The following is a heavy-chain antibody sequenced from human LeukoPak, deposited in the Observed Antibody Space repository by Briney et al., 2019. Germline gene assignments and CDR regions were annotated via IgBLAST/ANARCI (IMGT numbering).Heavy chain of an antibody. V-gene: IGHV1-18*01. D-gene: IGHD3-10*01. CDR3: ARVWQYYASGSYLVY. CDR2: ISAYNGNT. CDR1: GYTFTSYG. J-gene: IGHJ4*02. Sequence: GASVKVSCKASGYTFTSYGISWVRQAPGQGLEWMGWISAYNGNTNYAQKLQGRVTMTRDTSISTAYMELSRLRSDDTAVYYCARVWQYYASGSYLVYWGQGTLVTVSS.